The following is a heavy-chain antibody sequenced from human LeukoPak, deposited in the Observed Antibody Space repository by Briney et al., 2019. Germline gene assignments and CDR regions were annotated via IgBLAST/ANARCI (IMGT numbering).Heavy chain of an antibody. Sequence: SETLSLICTVSGGSISSNSYYWGWIRQPPGKGLEWIGSIYYSGSTYYNPSLKSRVTISVDTSKNQFSLKLSSVTAADTAVYYCARTNDYDSSGYYSWDYYYYMDVWGKGTTVTVSS. CDR3: ARTNDYDSSGYYSWDYYYYMDV. D-gene: IGHD3-22*01. CDR2: IYYSGST. CDR1: GGSISSNSYY. V-gene: IGHV4-39*07. J-gene: IGHJ6*03.